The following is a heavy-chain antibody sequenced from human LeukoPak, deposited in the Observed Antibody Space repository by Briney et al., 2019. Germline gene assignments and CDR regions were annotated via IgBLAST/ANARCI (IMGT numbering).Heavy chain of an antibody. CDR1: GGSISTSSYY. Sequence: SETLSLTCTVSGGSISTSSYYWGWIRQPPGKGLEWIGSIYYSGSTYYNPSLKSRVTMSVETSKNQFSLKLSSVTAADTSVYYCARHEGGYSYGHPLFYDSSGNNWFDPWGQGTLVTVSS. CDR3: ARHEGGYSYGHPLFYDSSGNNWFDP. J-gene: IGHJ5*02. CDR2: IYYSGST. V-gene: IGHV4-39*01. D-gene: IGHD3-22*01.